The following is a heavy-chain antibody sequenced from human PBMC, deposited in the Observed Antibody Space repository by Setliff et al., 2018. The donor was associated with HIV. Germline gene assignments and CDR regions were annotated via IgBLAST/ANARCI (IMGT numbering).Heavy chain of an antibody. CDR1: GFTFSTYW. CDR2: IKQDGSEK. J-gene: IGHJ4*02. V-gene: IGHV3-7*01. Sequence: GGSLRLSCAASGFTFSTYWMSWVRQAPGKGLEWVANIKQDGSEKYYVDSGKGRFTISRDNAKNSLYLQMNSLRAEDTAVYYCARLLRGGGDDFASWGQGTLVTVSS. CDR3: ARLLRGGGDDFAS. D-gene: IGHD3-10*01.